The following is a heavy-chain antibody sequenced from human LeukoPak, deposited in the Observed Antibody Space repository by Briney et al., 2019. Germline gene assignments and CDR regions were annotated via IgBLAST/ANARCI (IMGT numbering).Heavy chain of an antibody. J-gene: IGHJ5*02. CDR1: GGTFSSYA. Sequence: SVKVSCKASGGTFSSYAISWVRQAPGQGLEWMGGIIPIFGPATYAQKFQGRVTITADESTSTAYMELTSLTSEDTAMYYCARDLPGIAVGYRWFDPWGQGTLVTVSS. V-gene: IGHV1-69*01. CDR2: IIPIFGPA. CDR3: ARDLPGIAVGYRWFDP. D-gene: IGHD6-13*01.